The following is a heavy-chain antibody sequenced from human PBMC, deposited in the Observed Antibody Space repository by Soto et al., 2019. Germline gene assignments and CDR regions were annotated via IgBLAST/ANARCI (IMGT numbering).Heavy chain of an antibody. D-gene: IGHD3-3*01. CDR1: GGSISSYY. CDR2: IYYSGNT. V-gene: IGHV4-59*08. Sequence: SETLSLTCTVSGGSISSYYWSWIRQPPGKGLEWIGYIYYSGNTNYNPSLKSRVTISVDTSKNQFSLKLSSVTAADTAVYYCGSNDFWSGYTGMDVWGQGTTVTVPS. J-gene: IGHJ6*02. CDR3: GSNDFWSGYTGMDV.